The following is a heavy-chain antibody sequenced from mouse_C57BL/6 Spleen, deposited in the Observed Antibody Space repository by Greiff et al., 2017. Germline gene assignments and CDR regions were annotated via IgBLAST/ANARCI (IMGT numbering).Heavy chain of an antibody. CDR2: IYPRSGNT. CDR1: GYTFTSYG. Sequence: QVQLQQSGAELARPGASVKLSCKASGYTFTSYGISWVKQRTGQGLEWIGEIYPRSGNTYYNQKFKDKATLTVDKSSSTAYMQLSSLTSEDSAVYYCARRDEDYFDYWGQGTTLTVSS. V-gene: IGHV1-81*01. CDR3: ARRDEDYFDY. J-gene: IGHJ2*01.